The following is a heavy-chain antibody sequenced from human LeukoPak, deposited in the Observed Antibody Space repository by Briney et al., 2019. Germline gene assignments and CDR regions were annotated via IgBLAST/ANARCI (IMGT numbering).Heavy chain of an antibody. CDR2: IYYSGST. V-gene: IGHV4-59*01. CDR3: ARDGPYDFWSGYYKGYYMDV. Sequence: SETLSLTCTVSGGSISSYYWSWIRQPPGKGLEWIGYIYYSGSTNYNPSLKSRVTISVDTSKNQFSLKLSSVTAADTAVYYCARDGPYDFWSGYYKGYYMDVWGKGTTVTVSS. J-gene: IGHJ6*03. D-gene: IGHD3-3*01. CDR1: GGSISSYY.